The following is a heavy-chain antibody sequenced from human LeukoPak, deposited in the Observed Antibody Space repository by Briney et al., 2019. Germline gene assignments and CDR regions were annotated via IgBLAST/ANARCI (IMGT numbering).Heavy chain of an antibody. CDR3: VRNDGDDAFDI. CDR1: RFTFSTYS. Sequence: PGGSLRLSCAASRFTFSTYSMNWVRQAPGRGLEWVSYISSTSTNMYYKDSVKGRFTISRDNAKSSLYLHMTSLRAEDTAVYYCVRNDGDDAFDIWGQGTRVTVSS. D-gene: IGHD4-17*01. J-gene: IGHJ3*02. V-gene: IGHV3-48*01. CDR2: ISSTSTNM.